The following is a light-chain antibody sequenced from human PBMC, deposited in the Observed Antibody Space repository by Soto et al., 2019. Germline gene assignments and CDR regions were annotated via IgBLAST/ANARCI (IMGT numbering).Light chain of an antibody. CDR1: QSVRSRY. V-gene: IGKV3-20*01. J-gene: IGKJ1*01. CDR3: QQYDTSPGT. CDR2: GAS. Sequence: EIVLTQSPGTLSLSPGERATLSCRASQSVRSRYLAWYQQKPGRAPRLLIYGASNRATGFPDRFSGSGSGTDFTLTVSRLEPADFAVYFCQQYDTSPGTFGQVTMVEIK.